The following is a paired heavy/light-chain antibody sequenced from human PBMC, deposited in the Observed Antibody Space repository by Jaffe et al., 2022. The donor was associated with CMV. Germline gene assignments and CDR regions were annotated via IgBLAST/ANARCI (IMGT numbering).Light chain of an antibody. CDR2: GAS. J-gene: IGKJ3*01. Sequence: EIVLTQSPGTLSLSPGERATLSCRASQSVSSSYLAWYQQKPGQAPRLLIYGASSRATGIPDRFSGSGSGTDFTLTISRLEPEDFAVYYCQQYGSSPRVTFGPGTKVDIK. CDR1: QSVSSSY. CDR3: QQYGSSPRVT. V-gene: IGKV3-20*01.
Heavy chain of an antibody. CDR1: GGSISSYY. Sequence: QVQLQESGPGLVKPSETLSLTCTVSGGSISSYYWSWIRQPAGKGLEWIGRIYTSGSTNYNPSLKSRVTMSVDTSKNQFSLKLSSVTAADTAVYYCARGDDRGFYWFDPWGQGTLVTVSS. CDR2: IYTSGST. D-gene: IGHD1-1*01. CDR3: ARGDDRGFYWFDP. V-gene: IGHV4-4*07. J-gene: IGHJ5*02.